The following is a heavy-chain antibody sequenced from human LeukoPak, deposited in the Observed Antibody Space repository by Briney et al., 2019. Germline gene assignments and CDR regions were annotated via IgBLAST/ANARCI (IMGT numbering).Heavy chain of an antibody. Sequence: GGSLRLSCAASGFTFSSFGMQWVRQAPGKGLEWVAVISYDGSNKYYADSVKGRFTISRDNSKNTLYLQMNSLRAEDTAVYYCARGYYYDSFDYWGQGTLVTVSS. CDR3: ARGYYYDSFDY. D-gene: IGHD3-22*01. CDR2: ISYDGSNK. V-gene: IGHV3-30*19. CDR1: GFTFSSFG. J-gene: IGHJ4*02.